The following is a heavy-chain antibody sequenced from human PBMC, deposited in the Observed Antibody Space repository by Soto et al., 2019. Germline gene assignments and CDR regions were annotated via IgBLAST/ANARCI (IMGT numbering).Heavy chain of an antibody. J-gene: IGHJ4*02. D-gene: IGHD3-16*02. V-gene: IGHV3-48*01. Sequence: EVQLVESGGGLVQPGGSLRLSCAASGFTFRSHSMNWVRQAPGKGLEWVSYISGSGTTIYYADSVKGRFTISRDSAKNSLYLQMNSLRAEDTAFYYCARADDYIWGSYRYGYFDYWGQGTLVTVS. CDR1: GFTFRSHS. CDR2: ISGSGTTI. CDR3: ARADDYIWGSYRYGYFDY.